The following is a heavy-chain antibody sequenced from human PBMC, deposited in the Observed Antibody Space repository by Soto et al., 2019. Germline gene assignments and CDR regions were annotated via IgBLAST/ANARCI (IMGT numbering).Heavy chain of an antibody. CDR1: GYTFTRYD. CDR2: MNPNSGNT. CDR3: GSGLRYCTYGVCYEIFDY. V-gene: IGHV1-8*01. D-gene: IGHD2-8*01. J-gene: IGHJ4*02. Sequence: GASVKVSCKASGYTFTRYDINGVRQATGQGLEWMGWMNPNSGNTGYAQKFQGRVIMTRNTSIRTAYMELSSQRYEDTGGYYCGSGLRYCTYGVCYEIFDYWGQGTLVTVSS.